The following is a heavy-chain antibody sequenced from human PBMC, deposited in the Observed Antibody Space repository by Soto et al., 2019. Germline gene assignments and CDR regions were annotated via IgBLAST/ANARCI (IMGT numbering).Heavy chain of an antibody. Sequence: QVQLVQSGAEVKEPGSSVRVSCKASGGTFDNFIMNWVRQTPGRGLEWMGGIVPMLGTPTYAEKFKGRVTISATGSTSTMSMEVTSLRPEDTAIYYCARNGTYSSSLSQYSGLDVWGQGTTVTVSS. D-gene: IGHD1-26*01. CDR3: ARNGTYSSSLSQYSGLDV. CDR1: GGTFDNFI. J-gene: IGHJ6*02. CDR2: IVPMLGTP. V-gene: IGHV1-69*01.